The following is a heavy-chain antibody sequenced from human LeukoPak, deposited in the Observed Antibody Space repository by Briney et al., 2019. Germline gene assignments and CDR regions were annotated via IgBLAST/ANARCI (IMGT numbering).Heavy chain of an antibody. CDR3: ARPQTPMAAYDAFDI. J-gene: IGHJ3*02. CDR2: LYYSGST. Sequence: SETLSLTCTVSGGSIRSYYWSWIRQPPGKGLEWIGCLYYSGSTNYNPSLKSRVTISVDTSKNQVSLKLTSVTAADTAVYYCARPQTPMAAYDAFDIWGQGAMVTVSS. V-gene: IGHV4-59*08. D-gene: IGHD5-18*01. CDR1: GGSIRSYY.